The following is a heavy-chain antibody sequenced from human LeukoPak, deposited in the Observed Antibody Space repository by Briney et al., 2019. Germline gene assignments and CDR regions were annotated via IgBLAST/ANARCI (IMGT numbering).Heavy chain of an antibody. V-gene: IGHV3-23*01. CDR1: GFTFSSYA. Sequence: GGSLRLSCAASGFTFSSYAMSWVRQAPGKGLEWVSAISGGGGSTYYADSVKGRFTISRDNSKNTLYLQMNSLRAEDTAVYYCAKDTLIVVVPAAQFDPWGQGTLVTVSS. J-gene: IGHJ5*02. CDR3: AKDTLIVVVPAAQFDP. D-gene: IGHD2-2*01. CDR2: ISGGGGST.